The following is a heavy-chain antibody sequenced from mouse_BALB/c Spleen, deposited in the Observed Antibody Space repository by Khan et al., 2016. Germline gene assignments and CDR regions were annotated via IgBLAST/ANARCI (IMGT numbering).Heavy chain of an antibody. CDR1: GYTFTDYA. CDR2: ISSYNGNT. V-gene: IGHV1S137*01. CDR3: ATRGITTNEMDY. Sequence: QVQLQQSGPEVVRPGVSVKISCKGSGYTFTDYAMHWVKQSHAKSLEWIGIISSYNGNTNYNQKFKGKATMTVDKSSSTAYMELARWTSTDSAIYCCATRGITTNEMDYWGQGTSVTVSS. J-gene: IGHJ4*01. D-gene: IGHD1-1*01.